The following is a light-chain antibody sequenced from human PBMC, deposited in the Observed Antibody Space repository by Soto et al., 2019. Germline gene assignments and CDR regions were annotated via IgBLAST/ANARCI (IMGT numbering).Light chain of an antibody. V-gene: IGKV1-17*01. CDR3: LHQNSYLALS. J-gene: IGKJ4*01. Sequence: DIQMTQSPSSLSASVGDRVTITCRASQSIRNDLGWYQQKSGKAPKRLIYAASTLQTGVPSRFSGSGSGREFTLTISSLQPEGFATYYCLHQNSYLALSFGGGTKVE. CDR2: AAS. CDR1: QSIRND.